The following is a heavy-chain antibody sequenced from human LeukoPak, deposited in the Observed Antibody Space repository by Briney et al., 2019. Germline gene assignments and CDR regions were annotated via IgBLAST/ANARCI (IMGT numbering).Heavy chain of an antibody. CDR1: GGSFSGYY. CDR3: ARGSAIVVVPAATPGRGNWFDP. Sequence: SETLSLTCAVYGGSFSGYYCSWIRQPPGKGLEWIGEINHSGSTNYNPSLKSRVTISVDTSKNQFSLKLSSVTAADTAVYYCARGSAIVVVPAATPGRGNWFDPWGQGTLVTVSS. D-gene: IGHD2-2*02. V-gene: IGHV4-34*01. J-gene: IGHJ5*02. CDR2: INHSGST.